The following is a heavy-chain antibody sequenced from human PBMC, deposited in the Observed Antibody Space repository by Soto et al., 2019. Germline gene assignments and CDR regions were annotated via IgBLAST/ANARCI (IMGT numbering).Heavy chain of an antibody. CDR3: ARVYDFWSGYSNPFHY. V-gene: IGHV1-46*01. D-gene: IGHD3-3*01. Sequence: ASVKVSCKASGYTFTSYYMHWVRQAPGQGLEWMGIFNPTSGSTNYAQKFQGRVTLTMDTSTRTVYMELSSLTSDDTAVYYCARVYDFWSGYSNPFHYWGQGTLVTVSS. J-gene: IGHJ4*02. CDR2: FNPTSGST. CDR1: GYTFTSYY.